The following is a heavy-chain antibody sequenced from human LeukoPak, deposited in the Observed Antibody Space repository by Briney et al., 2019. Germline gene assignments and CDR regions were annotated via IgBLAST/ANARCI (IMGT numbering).Heavy chain of an antibody. V-gene: IGHV4-39*01. J-gene: IGHJ5*02. CDR3: ARQGSGGDWFDP. Sequence: SETLSLTCTVSGVSISSSSYYWGWIRQPPGKGLEWIGSIYYSGSTYYNPSLKSRVTISVDTSKNQFSLKLSSVTAADTAVYYCARQGSGGDWFDPWGQGTLVTVSS. CDR2: IYYSGST. CDR1: GVSISSSSYY. D-gene: IGHD1-14*01.